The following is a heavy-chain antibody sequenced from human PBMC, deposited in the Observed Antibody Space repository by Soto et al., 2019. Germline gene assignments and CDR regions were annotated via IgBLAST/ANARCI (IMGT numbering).Heavy chain of an antibody. V-gene: IGHV4-34*01. D-gene: IGHD2-21*01. CDR2: INHSGST. CDR3: ARDSVGFSDRRGWFDP. Sequence: SETLSLTCAVYGGSFSGYYWSWIRQPPGKGLEWIGEINHSGSTNYNPSLKSRVTISVDTSKNQFSLKLSSVTAADTAVYYCARDSVGFSDRRGWFDPWGQGTLVTVSS. CDR1: GGSFSGYY. J-gene: IGHJ5*02.